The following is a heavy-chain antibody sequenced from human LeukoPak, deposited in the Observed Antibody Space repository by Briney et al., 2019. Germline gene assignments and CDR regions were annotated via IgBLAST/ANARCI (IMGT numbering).Heavy chain of an antibody. D-gene: IGHD2-2*01. Sequence: PGGSLRLSCAASGFTFSSYSMNWVRQAPGKGLEWVSYISSSSSTIYYADSVKGRFTISRDNAKNSLYLQMNSLRAEDTAVYYCATGPAGYYYYYYMDVWGKGTTVTVSS. CDR1: GFTFSSYS. V-gene: IGHV3-48*04. J-gene: IGHJ6*03. CDR3: ATGPAGYYYYYYMDV. CDR2: ISSSSSTI.